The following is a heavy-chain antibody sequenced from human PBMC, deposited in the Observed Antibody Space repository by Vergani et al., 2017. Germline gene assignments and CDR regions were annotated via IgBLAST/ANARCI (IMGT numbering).Heavy chain of an antibody. CDR2: INHSGST. J-gene: IGHJ4*02. D-gene: IGHD3-3*01. V-gene: IGHV4-34*01. CDR3: ARGRGRYYDFWSGYYGGFDY. Sequence: QVQLQQWGAGLLKPSETLSLTCAVYGGSFSGYYWSWIRQPPGKGLEWIGKINHSGSTNYNPSLKSRVTISVDTSKNQFSLKLSSVTAADTAVYYCARGRGRYYDFWSGYYGGFDYWGQGTLVTVSS. CDR1: GGSFSGYY.